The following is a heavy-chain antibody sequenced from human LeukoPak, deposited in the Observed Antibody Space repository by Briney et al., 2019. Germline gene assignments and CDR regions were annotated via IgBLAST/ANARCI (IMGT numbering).Heavy chain of an antibody. J-gene: IGHJ6*02. V-gene: IGHV4-59*06. CDR2: IYYSGST. CDR1: GGSISSYY. CDR3: ARAPPNYYYGMDV. Sequence: PSETLSLTCTVSGGSISSYYWSWIRHHPGKGLEWIGYIYYSGSTYYNPSLKSRVTISVDTSKDQFSLNLSSVTAADTAVYFCARAPPNYYYGMDVWGQGTSVTVSS.